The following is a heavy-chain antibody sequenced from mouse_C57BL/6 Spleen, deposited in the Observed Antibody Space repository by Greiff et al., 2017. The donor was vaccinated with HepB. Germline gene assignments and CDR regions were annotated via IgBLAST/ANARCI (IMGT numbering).Heavy chain of an antibody. V-gene: IGHV1-15*01. Sequence: VQLQESGAELVRPGASVTLSCKASGYTFTDYEMHWVKQTPVHGLEWIGAIDPETGGTAYNQKFKGKAILTADKSSSTAYMELRSLTSEDSAVYYCTRWADGYYVRIFAYWGQGTLVTVSA. CDR3: TRWADGYYVRIFAY. J-gene: IGHJ3*01. CDR1: GYTFTDYE. CDR2: IDPETGGT. D-gene: IGHD2-3*01.